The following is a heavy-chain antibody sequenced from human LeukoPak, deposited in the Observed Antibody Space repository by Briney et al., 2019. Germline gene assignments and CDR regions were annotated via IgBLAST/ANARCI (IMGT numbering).Heavy chain of an antibody. CDR1: GGSISSGGYS. Sequence: SQTLSLTCAVSGGSISSGGYSWSWIRQPPGKGLEWIGYIYHSGSTYYNPSPKSRVTISVDRSKNQFSLKLSSVTAADTAVYYCARGETLDYWGQGTLVTVSS. J-gene: IGHJ4*02. V-gene: IGHV4-30-2*01. CDR3: ARGETLDY. CDR2: IYHSGST.